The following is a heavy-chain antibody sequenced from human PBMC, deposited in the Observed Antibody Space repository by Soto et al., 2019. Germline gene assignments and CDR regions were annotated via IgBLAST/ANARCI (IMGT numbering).Heavy chain of an antibody. CDR1: GYTFSSWD. CDR2: VDPHSDNR. J-gene: IGHJ3*02. Sequence: QVQLEQSGAEVKKPGASVKVSCKASGYTFSSWDNHWVRQATGQGLEWMGWVDPHSDNRGYAQKFQGRVTLTRDSSRSTVYMELSSLRSEDTAVYYCANYRTTSPSGFDIWGQGTMVTVSS. CDR3: ANYRTTSPSGFDI. V-gene: IGHV1-8*01. D-gene: IGHD3-10*01.